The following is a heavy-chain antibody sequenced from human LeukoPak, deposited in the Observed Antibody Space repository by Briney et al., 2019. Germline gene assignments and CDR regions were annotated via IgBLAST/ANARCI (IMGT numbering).Heavy chain of an antibody. Sequence: GGSLRLSRAASLFTLSSYVMNWVRQAPGKELKWVSYISSSGSTIYYAESVKGRFTISRDNAKNSLYLQMNSLRAEDTAVYYCAELGITTIRGVWGKGTTVTISS. D-gene: IGHD3-22*01. J-gene: IGHJ6*04. CDR1: LFTLSSYV. CDR2: ISSSGSTI. V-gene: IGHV3-48*03. CDR3: AELGITTIRGV.